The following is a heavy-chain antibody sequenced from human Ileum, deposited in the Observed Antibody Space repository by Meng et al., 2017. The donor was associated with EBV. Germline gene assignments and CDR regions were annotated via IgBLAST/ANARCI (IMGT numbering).Heavy chain of an antibody. J-gene: IGHJ5*02. Sequence: QLQLTESGPGLVQPSQSLSLSCVISGDSVSSDKTAWNWIRQSPSRGLEWLGRTYRRSRWYYDYALSVKSRINISPDTSKNQVSLQLNSVTDEDTGIYYCATSRIAKFDRWGQGTLVTVSS. CDR2: TYRRSRWYY. CDR1: GDSVSSDKTA. V-gene: IGHV6-1*02. CDR3: ATSRIAKFDR.